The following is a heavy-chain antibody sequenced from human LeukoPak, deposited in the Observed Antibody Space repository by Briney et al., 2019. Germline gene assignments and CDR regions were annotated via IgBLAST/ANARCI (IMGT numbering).Heavy chain of an antibody. CDR3: ARPQLGATWGGAFDI. CDR1: GGSISSYY. D-gene: IGHD2-21*01. Sequence: PSETLSLTCTVSGGSISSYYWSWIRQPPGKGLEWIGYIYYSGSTNYNPSLKSRVTISVDTSKNQFSLKLSSVTAADTAVYYCARPQLGATWGGAFDIWGQGTMVTVSS. J-gene: IGHJ3*02. V-gene: IGHV4-59*01. CDR2: IYYSGST.